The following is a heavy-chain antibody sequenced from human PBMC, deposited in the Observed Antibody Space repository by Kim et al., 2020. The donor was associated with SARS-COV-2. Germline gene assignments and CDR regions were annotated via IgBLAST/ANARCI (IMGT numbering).Heavy chain of an antibody. Sequence: SETLSLTCAVYGGSFSGYYWSWIRQPPGKGLEWIGEINHSGSTNYNPSLKSRVTISVDTSKNQFSLKLSSVTAADTAVYYCASGDCSSTSCYTDPGDYWGQGTLVTVSS. CDR2: INHSGST. CDR1: GGSFSGYY. D-gene: IGHD2-2*02. CDR3: ASGDCSSTSCYTDPGDY. V-gene: IGHV4-34*01. J-gene: IGHJ4*02.